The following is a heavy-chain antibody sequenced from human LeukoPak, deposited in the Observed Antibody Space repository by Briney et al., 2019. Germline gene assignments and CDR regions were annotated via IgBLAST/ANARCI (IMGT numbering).Heavy chain of an antibody. CDR1: GFAFDDYA. J-gene: IGHJ4*02. CDR3: AKGPYYYDSSGEFDY. V-gene: IGHV3-9*01. D-gene: IGHD3-22*01. Sequence: GGSLRLSCAASGFAFDDYAMHWVRQAPGKGLEWVSGISWNSGSIGYADSVKGRFTISRDNAKNSLYLQMNSLRAEDTALYYCAKGPYYYDSSGEFDYWGQGTLVTVSS. CDR2: ISWNSGSI.